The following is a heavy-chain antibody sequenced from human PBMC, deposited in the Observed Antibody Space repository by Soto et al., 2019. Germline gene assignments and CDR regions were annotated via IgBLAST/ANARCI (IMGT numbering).Heavy chain of an antibody. J-gene: IGHJ4*02. CDR2: INHSGST. CDR3: ARDYRYYYDSSGYWYFDY. V-gene: IGHV4-34*01. Sequence: SETLSLTCAVYGGSFSGYYWSWIRQPPGKGLEWIGEINHSGSTNYNPSLKSRVTISIDTSKNQFSLKLSSVTAADTAVYYCARDYRYYYDSSGYWYFDYWGQGTLVTVSS. D-gene: IGHD3-22*01. CDR1: GGSFSGYY.